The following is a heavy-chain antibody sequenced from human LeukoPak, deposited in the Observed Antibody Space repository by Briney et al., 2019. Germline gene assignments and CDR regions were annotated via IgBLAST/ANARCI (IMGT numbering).Heavy chain of an antibody. D-gene: IGHD3-10*01. J-gene: IGHJ5*02. CDR2: IYTSGST. CDR3: ARDGHLAYYYGSGSYSPPWFDP. V-gene: IGHV4-4*07. Sequence: SETLSLTCTVSGGSISSYYWSWIRQPAGKGLEWIGRIYTSGSTNYNPSLKSRVTMSVDTSKNQFSLKLSSVTAADTAVYYCARDGHLAYYYGSGSYSPPWFDPWGQGTLVTVSS. CDR1: GGSISSYY.